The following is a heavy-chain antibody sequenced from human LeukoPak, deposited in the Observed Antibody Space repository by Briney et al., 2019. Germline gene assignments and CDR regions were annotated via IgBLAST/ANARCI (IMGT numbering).Heavy chain of an antibody. CDR1: GGSISSYY. V-gene: IGHV4-4*07. J-gene: IGHJ5*02. CDR2: IYTSGST. D-gene: IGHD3-10*01. CDR3: ARGTFVITMVRGVPNWFDP. Sequence: SETLSLTCTVSGGSISSYYWSWIRQPAGKGLEWIGRIYTSGSTNYNPSLKSRVTMSVDTSKNQFSLKLSSVTAADTAVYYCARGTFVITMVRGVPNWFDPWGQGTLVTVSS.